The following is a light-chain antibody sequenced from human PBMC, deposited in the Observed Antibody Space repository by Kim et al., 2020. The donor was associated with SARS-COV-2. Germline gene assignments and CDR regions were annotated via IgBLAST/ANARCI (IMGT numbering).Light chain of an antibody. V-gene: IGKV1-33*01. CDR1: QDISNY. Sequence: DIQMTQSPSSLSASVGDRVTITCQASQDISNYLNWYQQKPGKAPKLLIYDASNLETGVPSRFSGSGSGTDFTFTISSLQPEDIATYYCQQYDNLHLTFGPGTRVDIQ. CDR2: DAS. CDR3: QQYDNLHLT. J-gene: IGKJ3*01.